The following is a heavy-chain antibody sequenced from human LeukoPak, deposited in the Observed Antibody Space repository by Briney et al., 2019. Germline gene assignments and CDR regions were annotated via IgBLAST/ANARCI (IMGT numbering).Heavy chain of an antibody. V-gene: IGHV4-4*07. CDR2: IYASGTT. CDR1: GGSISSYY. D-gene: IGHD5-12*01. CDR3: ARGLAAAYDYNWFDP. Sequence: SETLSLTCTVSGGSISSYYWSWIRQSAGKGLEWIGRIYASGTTRYNPSLNSRVTMSVDTSKNQFSLKLNSVTAADTAVYFCARGLAAAYDYNWFDPWGQGTLVTVSS. J-gene: IGHJ5*02.